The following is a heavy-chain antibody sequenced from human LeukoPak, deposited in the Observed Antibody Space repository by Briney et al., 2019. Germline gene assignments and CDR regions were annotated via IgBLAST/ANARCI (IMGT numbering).Heavy chain of an antibody. Sequence: ASVKVSCKVSGYTLAELSMHWVRQAPGKGLEWMGGFDPEDGETIYAQKFQGRVTMTEDTSTDTAYMELSSLRSEDTAVYYCETPRGYGDYDFDHWGQGTLVTVSS. V-gene: IGHV1-24*01. J-gene: IGHJ4*02. D-gene: IGHD4-17*01. CDR1: GYTLAELS. CDR3: ETPRGYGDYDFDH. CDR2: FDPEDGET.